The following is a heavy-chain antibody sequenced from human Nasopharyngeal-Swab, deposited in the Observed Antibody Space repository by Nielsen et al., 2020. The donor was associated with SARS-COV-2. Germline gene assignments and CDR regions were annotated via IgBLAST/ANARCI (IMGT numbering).Heavy chain of an antibody. J-gene: IGHJ5*02. V-gene: IGHV1-69*13. Sequence: SVKVSCKASGGTFSSYAISWVRQAPGQGLEWMGGIIPIFGTANYAQKFQGRVTITADESTSTAYMELSSLRSEDTAVYYCASRLGAAENWFDPWGQGTLVTVSS. CDR1: GGTFSSYA. CDR2: IIPIFGTA. D-gene: IGHD6-13*01. CDR3: ASRLGAAENWFDP.